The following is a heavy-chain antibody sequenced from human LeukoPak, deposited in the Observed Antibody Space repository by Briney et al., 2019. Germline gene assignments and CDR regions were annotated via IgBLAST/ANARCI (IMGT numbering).Heavy chain of an antibody. CDR2: ISSSSTYI. Sequence: GGSLRLSCAASGFTFSSYTMNWVRQAPGKGLEWVSSISSSSTYISYADSVKGRFTISRNNAKNSLFLQMNSLRAEDTAVYYCARDVTQYCSGGTCSAFDIWGQGTMVTVSS. J-gene: IGHJ3*02. D-gene: IGHD2-15*01. CDR3: ARDVTQYCSGGTCSAFDI. CDR1: GFTFSSYT. V-gene: IGHV3-21*01.